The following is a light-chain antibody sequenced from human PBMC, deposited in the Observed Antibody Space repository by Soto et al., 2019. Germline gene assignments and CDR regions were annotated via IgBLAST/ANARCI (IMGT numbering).Light chain of an antibody. J-gene: IGKJ5*01. CDR1: QTISSW. CDR2: KAS. CDR3: QQYNNRPIT. V-gene: IGKV1-5*03. Sequence: DIQMTQSPSTLSGSVEDRVTITCWASQTISSWLAWYQQKPGKAPKLLIYKASTLKSRVPSSFSGSGSGTEFTLTISSLQSEDFAVYYCQQYNNRPITFGQGTRLEIK.